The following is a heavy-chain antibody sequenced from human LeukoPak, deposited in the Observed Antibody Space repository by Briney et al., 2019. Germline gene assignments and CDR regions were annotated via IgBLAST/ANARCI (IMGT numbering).Heavy chain of an antibody. J-gene: IGHJ4*02. CDR2: ISYDGSNK. V-gene: IGHV3-30*03. CDR1: GFTFSSYG. CDR3: ARDPVGNLFDY. Sequence: SGGSLRLSCAASGFTFSSYGMRWVRQAPGKGLEGGAVISYDGSNKYYADSVKGRFTIYRDNSKNTLYLQMNSLRAEDTAVYYCARDPVGNLFDYWGQGTLVTVSS. D-gene: IGHD1-26*01.